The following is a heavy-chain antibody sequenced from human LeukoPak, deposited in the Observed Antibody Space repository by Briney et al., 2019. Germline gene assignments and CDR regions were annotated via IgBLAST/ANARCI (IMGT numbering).Heavy chain of an antibody. V-gene: IGHV3-30*14. D-gene: IGHD6-19*01. Sequence: GGSLRLSCAASGFTFSSYAMHWVRQAPGKGLDWVALISHDGSDTSYAASVKGRFTISRDYSTNTLYLQMSSLRPEDTAIYYCARDPAYSRGFGSEFSYWGQGTLVTVSS. CDR1: GFTFSSYA. CDR2: ISHDGSDT. J-gene: IGHJ4*02. CDR3: ARDPAYSRGFGSEFSY.